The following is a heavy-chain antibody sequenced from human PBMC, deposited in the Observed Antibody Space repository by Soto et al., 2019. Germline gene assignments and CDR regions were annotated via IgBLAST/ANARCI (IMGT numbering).Heavy chain of an antibody. J-gene: IGHJ4*02. CDR3: ARGFSAGKGSPPDY. V-gene: IGHV3-33*01. D-gene: IGHD3-10*01. Sequence: GGSLRLSCAASGFTFSSYGMHWVRQAPGKGLEWVAVIWYDGSNKYYADSVKGRFTISRDNSKNTLYLQMNSLRDGDTAVYYCARGFSAGKGSPPDYWGQGPLVTVSS. CDR1: GFTFSSYG. CDR2: IWYDGSNK.